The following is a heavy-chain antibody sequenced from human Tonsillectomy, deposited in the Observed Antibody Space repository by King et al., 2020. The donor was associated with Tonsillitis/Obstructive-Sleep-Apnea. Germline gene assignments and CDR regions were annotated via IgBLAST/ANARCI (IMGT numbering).Heavy chain of an antibody. CDR2: INSDGSST. D-gene: IGHD2-2*03. Sequence: VQLVESGGGLVQPGGSLRLSCAASGFTFSSYWMHWVRQAPGKGLVWVSRINSDGSSTSYADSVKGRFTISRDNAKNTLYLQMNSLRAEDTAVYYCARDRGLDIVVVPAANFDPWGQGTLVTVSS. V-gene: IGHV3-74*01. CDR3: ARDRGLDIVVVPAANFDP. J-gene: IGHJ5*02. CDR1: GFTFSSYW.